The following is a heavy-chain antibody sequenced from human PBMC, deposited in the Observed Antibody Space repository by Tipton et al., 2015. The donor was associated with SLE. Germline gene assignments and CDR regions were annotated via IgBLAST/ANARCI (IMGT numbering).Heavy chain of an antibody. V-gene: IGHV4-34*01. Sequence: TLSLTCAVYGGSFSGYYWNWIRQPPGKGLEWIGEINHSGSTNYNPSLKSRVTISVDTSKNQFSLKLSSVTAADTAVYYCARDCKGPFAFDIWGQGTMVTVSS. J-gene: IGHJ3*02. CDR3: ARDCKGPFAFDI. D-gene: IGHD2-21*01. CDR1: GGSFSGYY. CDR2: INHSGST.